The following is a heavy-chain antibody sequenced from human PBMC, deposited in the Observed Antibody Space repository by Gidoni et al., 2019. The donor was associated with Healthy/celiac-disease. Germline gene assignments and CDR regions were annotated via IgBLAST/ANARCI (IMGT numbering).Heavy chain of an antibody. D-gene: IGHD3-16*02. V-gene: IGHV3-64*01. CDR3: ARSQNYDYVWGSYPSAFDY. CDR1: GFTFSSYA. CDR2: ISSNGGST. Sequence: EVQLVESGGGLVQPGGSLSLSCAASGFTFSSYAMHWVRQAPGKGLEYVSAISSNGGSTYYANSVKGRFTISRDNSKNTLYLQMGSLRAEDMAVYYCARSQNYDYVWGSYPSAFDYWGQGTLVTVSS. J-gene: IGHJ4*02.